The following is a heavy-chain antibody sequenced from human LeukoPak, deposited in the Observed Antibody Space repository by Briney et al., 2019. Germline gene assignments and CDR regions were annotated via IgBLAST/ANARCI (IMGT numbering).Heavy chain of an antibody. Sequence: GGSLRLSCAASGFTFSSYGMHWVRQAPGKGLEWVAFIRYDGSNKYCADSVKGRFTISRDNSKNTLYLQMNSLRAEDTAVYYCAKDQGRYCSGGSCYSGFDYWGQGTLVTVSS. CDR2: IRYDGSNK. D-gene: IGHD2-15*01. CDR1: GFTFSSYG. CDR3: AKDQGRYCSGGSCYSGFDY. J-gene: IGHJ4*02. V-gene: IGHV3-30*02.